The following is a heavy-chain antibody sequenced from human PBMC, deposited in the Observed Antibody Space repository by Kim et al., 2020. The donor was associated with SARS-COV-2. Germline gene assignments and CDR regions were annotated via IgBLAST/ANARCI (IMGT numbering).Heavy chain of an antibody. Sequence: SVKVSCKASGGTVSSYAISWVRQAPGQGLEWMGGIIPIFGTANYAQKFQGRVTITADESTSTAYMELSSLRSEDTAVYYCARAYGYNYYFDYWGQGTLVTVSS. J-gene: IGHJ4*02. V-gene: IGHV1-69*13. CDR1: GGTVSSYA. CDR2: IIPIFGTA. CDR3: ARAYGYNYYFDY. D-gene: IGHD5-12*01.